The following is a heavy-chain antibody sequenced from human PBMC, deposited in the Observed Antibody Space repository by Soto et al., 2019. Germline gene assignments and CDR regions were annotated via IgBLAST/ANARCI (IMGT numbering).Heavy chain of an antibody. CDR1: GYTFTSYG. Sequence: QVQLVQSGAEVKKPGASVKVSCKASGYTFTSYGISWVRQAPGQGLEWMGWISAYNGNTNYAQKLQGRVTMTTDTSTRTAYMELRSLRSDDTAVEYCARAPIGRREPRVNWFDPLGQGTLVTVSS. V-gene: IGHV1-18*01. CDR2: ISAYNGNT. D-gene: IGHD1-1*01. CDR3: ARAPIGRREPRVNWFDP. J-gene: IGHJ5*02.